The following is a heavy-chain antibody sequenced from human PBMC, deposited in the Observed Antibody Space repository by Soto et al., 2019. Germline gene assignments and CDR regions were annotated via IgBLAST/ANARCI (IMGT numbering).Heavy chain of an antibody. V-gene: IGHV3-23*01. J-gene: IGHJ4*02. CDR2: ISGSGTGT. CDR3: AKDAPGSGYRSDY. D-gene: IGHD3-22*01. Sequence: RLSCAASGFTFSIYDMSWVRQVPGKGLEWVATISGSGTGTTYADSVRGRFTISRDNSKNTLYLQMNRPRAEDTAVYYCAKDAPGSGYRSDYWGRVTLVTFSS. CDR1: GFTFSIYD.